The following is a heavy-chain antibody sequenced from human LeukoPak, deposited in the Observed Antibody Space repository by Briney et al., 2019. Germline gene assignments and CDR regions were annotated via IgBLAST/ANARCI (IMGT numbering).Heavy chain of an antibody. CDR2: IWYDGINI. Sequence: GGFLRLSCAASGLTLSSFGMHWVRQAPGKGLEWGAHIWYDGINIYYADSVKGRFTVSRDNSKNTVYLQMNSLRAEDTAVYYCAKDFVDYYDSSGYPLHAFDIWGQGTTVTVSS. CDR1: GLTLSSFG. V-gene: IGHV3-33*06. CDR3: AKDFVDYYDSSGYPLHAFDI. J-gene: IGHJ3*02. D-gene: IGHD3-22*01.